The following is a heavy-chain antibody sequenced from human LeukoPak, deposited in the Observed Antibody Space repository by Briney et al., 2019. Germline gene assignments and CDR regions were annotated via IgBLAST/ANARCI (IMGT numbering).Heavy chain of an antibody. D-gene: IGHD2-15*01. Sequence: SETLSLTCTVSGGSISSSSYYWGWIRQPPGKGLEWIGSISYSGSTYYNPSLKSRVTISVDTSKKQFSLKLSSVTAADTAVYYCARGYCSGGSCYPYYYYSYMDVWGKGTTVTVSS. J-gene: IGHJ6*03. CDR1: GGSISSSSYY. CDR2: ISYSGST. CDR3: ARGYCSGGSCYPYYYYSYMDV. V-gene: IGHV4-39*07.